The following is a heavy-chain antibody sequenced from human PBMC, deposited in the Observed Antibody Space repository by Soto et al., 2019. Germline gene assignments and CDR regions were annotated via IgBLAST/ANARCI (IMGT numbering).Heavy chain of an antibody. CDR3: ARGGGAFAS. Sequence: QVQLQESGPGLVKPSQTLSLTCTVSGGSISSGDYYWSWIRQPPGKGLEWIGYIYYSGSTYYNPSPTRRVTMSVTTSKNQFSLKLSSVTPADTAVYYCARGGGAFASWGQGTLVTVSS. CDR1: GGSISSGDYY. V-gene: IGHV4-30-4*01. CDR2: IYYSGST. J-gene: IGHJ4*02. D-gene: IGHD3-16*01.